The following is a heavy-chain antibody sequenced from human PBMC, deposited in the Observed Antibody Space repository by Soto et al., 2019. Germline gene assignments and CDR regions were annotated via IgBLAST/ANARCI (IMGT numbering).Heavy chain of an antibody. CDR2: IYNNRSF. V-gene: IGHV4-61*01. D-gene: IGHD6-13*01. CDR1: GGSVSSGSFY. J-gene: IGHJ4*02. CDR3: ARDLAAVPRAFDY. Sequence: SETLSLTCTVSGGSVSSGSFYWSWIRQPPGKGLEWIGFIYNNRSFNYNPSLKSRVTLSVDTSKTQFSLNLRSVTAADTAVYYCARDLAAVPRAFDYWGRGTLVTVSS.